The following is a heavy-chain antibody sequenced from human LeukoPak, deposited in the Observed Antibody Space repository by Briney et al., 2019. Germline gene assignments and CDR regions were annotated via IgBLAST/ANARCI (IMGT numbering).Heavy chain of an antibody. CDR3: ARDPNYYDSSGD. CDR1: GFTVSSNY. D-gene: IGHD3-22*01. V-gene: IGHV3-66*02. J-gene: IGHJ4*02. Sequence: GSLRLSCAASGFTVSSNYMSWVRQAPGKGLEWVSVIYSGGSTYYADSVKGRFTISRDNSKNTLYLQMNSLRAEDTAVYYCARDPNYYDSSGDWGQGTLVTVSS. CDR2: IYSGGST.